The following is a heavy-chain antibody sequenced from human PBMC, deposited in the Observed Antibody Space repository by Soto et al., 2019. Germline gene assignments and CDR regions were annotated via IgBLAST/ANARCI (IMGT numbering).Heavy chain of an antibody. Sequence: QVQLQESGPGLVKPSETLSVTCTVSGGSISTYYWSWIRQSPGKGLEWIGYTSYSGSTNYNPSLNRRVTVSTDTSKNQFTLKLSSVTAADTAVDHCVGSDCRSCSCFLVALWGRGTLVIVSS. CDR1: GGSISTYY. CDR3: VGSDCRSCSCFLVAL. CDR2: TSYSGST. D-gene: IGHD2-2*01. J-gene: IGHJ2*01. V-gene: IGHV4-59*01.